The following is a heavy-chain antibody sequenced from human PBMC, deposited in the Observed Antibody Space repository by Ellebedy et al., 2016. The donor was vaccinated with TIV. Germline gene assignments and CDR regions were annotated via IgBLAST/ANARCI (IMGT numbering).Heavy chain of an antibody. CDR2: IGSSGSST. CDR3: TRDVSVVNFDY. Sequence: GGSLRLXXAASAFTFSSYAMHWVRQAPGKGLEWVSGIGSSGSSTAYADSVKGRFTISRDNAKNSLYLQMNSLRAEDTAVYYCTRDVSVVNFDYWGQGTLITVSS. J-gene: IGHJ4*02. V-gene: IGHV3-48*04. D-gene: IGHD2-21*01. CDR1: AFTFSSYA.